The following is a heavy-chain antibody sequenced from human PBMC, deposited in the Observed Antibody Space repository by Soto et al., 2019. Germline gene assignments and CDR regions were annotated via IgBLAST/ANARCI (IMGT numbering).Heavy chain of an antibody. J-gene: IGHJ4*02. CDR3: ARLQYYFDY. Sequence: SETLSLTCTVAGGSISSYYWSWIRQPPGKGLEWIGYIYYSGSTNYNPSLKSRVTISVDTSKNQFSLKLSSVTAADTAVYYCARLQYYFDYWGQGTLVTVSS. D-gene: IGHD4-4*01. CDR2: IYYSGST. V-gene: IGHV4-59*01. CDR1: GGSISSYY.